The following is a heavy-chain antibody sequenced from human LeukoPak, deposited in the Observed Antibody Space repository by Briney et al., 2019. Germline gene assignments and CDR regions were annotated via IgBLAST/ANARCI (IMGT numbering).Heavy chain of an antibody. CDR1: GFTFSDYY. D-gene: IGHD3-22*01. Sequence: GSLRLSCAASGFTFSDYYMSWIRQAPGKGLEWIGEINHSGSTNYNPSLKSRVTISVDTSKNQFSLKLSSVTATDTAVYYCASSRDSSGYWALNWGQGTLVTVSS. CDR2: INHSGST. V-gene: IGHV4-34*08. J-gene: IGHJ1*01. CDR3: ASSRDSSGYWALN.